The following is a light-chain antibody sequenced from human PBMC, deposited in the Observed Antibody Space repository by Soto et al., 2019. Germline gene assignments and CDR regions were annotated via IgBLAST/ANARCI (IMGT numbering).Light chain of an antibody. CDR1: RGFGTTY. CDR3: QQYGSSPT. Sequence: EVVLTQSPGTLSLSPGEIATLSAGATRGFGTTYLAWYRQKRGQAPSLLMSGASSRATGIPDRFSGSGSGTDFTLTISRLEPEDFAVYYCQQYGSSPTFGQGPKVEIK. J-gene: IGKJ1*01. V-gene: IGKV3-20*01. CDR2: GAS.